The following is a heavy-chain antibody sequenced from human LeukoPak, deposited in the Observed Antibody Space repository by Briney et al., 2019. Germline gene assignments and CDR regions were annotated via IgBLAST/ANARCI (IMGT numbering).Heavy chain of an antibody. Sequence: AGGSLRLSCAASGFTFSSYAMSWVRQAPGKGLEWVSAISGSGGSTCYADSVKGRFTISRDNSKNTLYLQMNSLRAEDTAVYYCAKVDCGGGCYPSDAFDIWGQGTMVTVSS. CDR1: GFTFSSYA. CDR3: AKVDCGGGCYPSDAFDI. J-gene: IGHJ3*02. V-gene: IGHV3-23*01. CDR2: ISGSGGST. D-gene: IGHD2-21*02.